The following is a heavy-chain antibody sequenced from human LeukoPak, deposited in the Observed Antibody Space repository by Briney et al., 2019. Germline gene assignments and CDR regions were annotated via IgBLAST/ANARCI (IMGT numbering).Heavy chain of an antibody. CDR2: IKTDNAGGTT. CDR3: TTIYMGATFDF. V-gene: IGHV3-15*07. CDR1: GFTFTHAW. D-gene: IGHD1-26*01. J-gene: IGHJ4*02. Sequence: GGSLRLSCAASGFTFTHAWMNWVRQAPGKGLEWVGRIKTDNAGGTTDYAAPVKGRFTISRDDSDSTLYLQMHSLKTEDTAIYYCTTIYMGATFDFWGQGALVAVSS.